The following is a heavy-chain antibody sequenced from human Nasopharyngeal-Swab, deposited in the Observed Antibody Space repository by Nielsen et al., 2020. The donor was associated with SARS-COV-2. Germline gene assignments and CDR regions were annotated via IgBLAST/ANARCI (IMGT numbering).Heavy chain of an antibody. V-gene: IGHV4-61*01. J-gene: IGHJ3*02. Sequence: GSLRLSCTVSGASVRSGSYYWSWIRQPPGKGLEWIGYIYYSGSTHYNPSLKSRVAISKDTSKNQFSLQLNSVTAADTAVYYCARTAAAGTQGDAFDIWGQGTMVTVSS. CDR2: IYYSGST. D-gene: IGHD6-13*01. CDR1: GASVRSGSYY. CDR3: ARTAAAGTQGDAFDI.